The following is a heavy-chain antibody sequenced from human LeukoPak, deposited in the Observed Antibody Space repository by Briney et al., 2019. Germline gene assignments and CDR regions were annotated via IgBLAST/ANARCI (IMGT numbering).Heavy chain of an antibody. CDR2: ISGSGDST. CDR3: AKDRLLNCSGDCYIFDY. J-gene: IGHJ4*02. D-gene: IGHD2-21*02. Sequence: GGSLRLSCVASGFTLRSYVMNWVRQTPGKGLEWVSRISGSGDSTFYADSVKGRFSISRDNSKNTLYLQVNGLRTEDTAVYYCAKDRLLNCSGDCYIFDYWGQGTVVTVSS. CDR1: GFTLRSYV. V-gene: IGHV3-23*01.